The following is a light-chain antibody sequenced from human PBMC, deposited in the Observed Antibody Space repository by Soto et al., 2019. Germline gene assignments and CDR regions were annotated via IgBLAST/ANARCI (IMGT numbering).Light chain of an antibody. J-gene: IGKJ5*01. CDR2: DAS. V-gene: IGKV3-11*01. CDR3: QQHNDWPIT. Sequence: EIVLTQSPATLSLSPGERATLSCGASQSVNSYLAWYQQKPGQAPRLLIYDASNRATGIPARFSGSGSGTDFTLTISSLEPEDFAVYYCQQHNDWPITFGQGTRLEIK. CDR1: QSVNSY.